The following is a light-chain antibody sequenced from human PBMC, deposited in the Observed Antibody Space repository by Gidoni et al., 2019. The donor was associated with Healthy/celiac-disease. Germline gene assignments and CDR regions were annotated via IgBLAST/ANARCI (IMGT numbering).Light chain of an antibody. CDR1: QSISSY. CDR2: AAS. Sequence: DIEMTQSPSSLSASVGDRVTIPCRASQSISSYLNWYQQKPGKAPQLLIYAASSLQSGVPSRFRGSGSGTDFTLTISRLQPEDFATYYCQQSYSTLWTFGQGTKVEIK. V-gene: IGKV1-39*01. CDR3: QQSYSTLWT. J-gene: IGKJ1*01.